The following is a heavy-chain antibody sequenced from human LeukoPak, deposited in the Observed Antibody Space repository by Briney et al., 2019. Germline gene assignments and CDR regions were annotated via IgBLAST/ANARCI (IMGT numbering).Heavy chain of an antibody. V-gene: IGHV3-23*01. CDR3: AKDFDALGGGIVGATWSPFDAFDI. CDR2: ISGSGGST. J-gene: IGHJ3*02. Sequence: GGSLRLSCAASGFTFSSYAMSWVRQAPGKGLEWVSAISGSGGSTYYADSVKGRFTISRDNSNNTLYLQMNSLRAEDTAVYYCAKDFDALGGGIVGATWSPFDAFDIWGQGTMVTVSS. CDR1: GFTFSSYA. D-gene: IGHD1-26*01.